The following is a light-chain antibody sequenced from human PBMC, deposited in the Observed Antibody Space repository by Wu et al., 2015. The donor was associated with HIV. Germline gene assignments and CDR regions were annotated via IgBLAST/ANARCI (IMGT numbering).Light chain of an antibody. CDR3: QQGNSFPFN. CDR2: AAS. V-gene: IGKV1-12*01. Sequence: DIQMTQSPSSMSASVGDRVTMTCRASQGIRNWLAWYQQKPGEAPKLLIYAASTLQRGVPSRFSGSGSGTDFTLIISSPHPEDFATYYCQQGNSFPFNFGPGTKVDMK. J-gene: IGKJ3*01. CDR1: QGIRNW.